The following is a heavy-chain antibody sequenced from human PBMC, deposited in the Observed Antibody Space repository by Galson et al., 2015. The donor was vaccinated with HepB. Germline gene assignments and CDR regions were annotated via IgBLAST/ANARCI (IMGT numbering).Heavy chain of an antibody. CDR3: ARGPTTVTTLTAEYFQH. J-gene: IGHJ1*01. Sequence: SVKVSCKASGGTFSSYAISWVRQAPGQGLEWMGGIIPILGIANYAQKFQGRVTITADKSTSTAYMELSSLRSEDTAVYYCARGPTTVTTLTAEYFQHWGQGTLVTVSS. V-gene: IGHV1-69*10. D-gene: IGHD4-17*01. CDR2: IIPILGIA. CDR1: GGTFSSYA.